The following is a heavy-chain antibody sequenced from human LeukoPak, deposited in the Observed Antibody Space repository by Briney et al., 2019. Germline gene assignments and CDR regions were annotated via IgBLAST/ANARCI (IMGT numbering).Heavy chain of an antibody. Sequence: GGSLRLSCAASGFRFDDHGMSWVRQAPGKGLEWVSSISWNAGSTGYADSVKGRFTISRDNAENSLFLQMNSLRVEDTALYYCAGGDRNGWYFYYWGQGILVTVSS. CDR1: GFRFDDHG. CDR3: AGGDRNGWYFYY. J-gene: IGHJ4*02. D-gene: IGHD6-19*01. CDR2: ISWNAGST. V-gene: IGHV3-20*04.